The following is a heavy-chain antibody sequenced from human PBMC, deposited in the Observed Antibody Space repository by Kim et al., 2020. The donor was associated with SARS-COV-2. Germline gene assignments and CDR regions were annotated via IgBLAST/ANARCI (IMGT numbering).Heavy chain of an antibody. CDR2: IYSTGNT. D-gene: IGHD3-10*01. CDR3: ASPRARGVPLDY. V-gene: IGHV3-53*01. Sequence: GGSLRLSCSTSGFTVSFNYMSWVRQAPGKGPEWVSVIYSTGNTNYADSVKGRFTISRDTSTNTLYLQMNSLRAEDTAVYYCASPRARGVPLDYWGQGTLVTVSS. CDR1: GFTVSFNY. J-gene: IGHJ4*01.